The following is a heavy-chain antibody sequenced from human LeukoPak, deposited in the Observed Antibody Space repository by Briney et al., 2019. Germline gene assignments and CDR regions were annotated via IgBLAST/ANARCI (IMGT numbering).Heavy chain of an antibody. J-gene: IGHJ4*02. CDR1: GFTFSAST. V-gene: IGHV3-66*01. D-gene: IGHD3-3*02. CDR3: ARGHIRYYFDY. Sequence: GGSLRLSCAASGFTFSASTMNWVRQAPGKGLEWVSVVYSGGSTNYADSVRGRFTISRDNSKNTLYLQMNSLRAEDTAVYYCARGHIRYYFDYWGQGTLVTVSS. CDR2: VYSGGST.